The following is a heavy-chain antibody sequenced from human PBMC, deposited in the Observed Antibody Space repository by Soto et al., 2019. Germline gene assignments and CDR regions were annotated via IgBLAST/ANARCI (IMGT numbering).Heavy chain of an antibody. CDR1: GGSPSRCGEF. CDR3: ASARSIGNDX. D-gene: IGHD1-26*01. Sequence: ALEDRCLRRTVSGGSPSRCGEFVSRIRQHPGKGLEWIGYIYYSGSTYYNPSLKSRVTISVDTSKNQFSLKLSSVTAADTAVYYCASARSIGNDXWGQGTMVTVSS. V-gene: IGHV4-31*02. CDR2: IYYSGST. J-gene: IGHJ3*01.